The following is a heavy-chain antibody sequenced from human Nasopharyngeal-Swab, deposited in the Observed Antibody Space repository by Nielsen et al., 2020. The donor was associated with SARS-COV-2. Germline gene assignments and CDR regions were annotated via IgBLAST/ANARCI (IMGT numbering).Heavy chain of an antibody. CDR1: GFTFSSYA. CDR3: AREYRVADYDYVWRSSGLPFDY. CDR2: ISYDGSNK. D-gene: IGHD3-16*01. J-gene: IGHJ4*02. Sequence: GSLRLSCAASGFTFSSYAMHWVRQAPGKGLEWVAVISYDGSNKYYAVSVKGRFTISRDNSKNTLYLQMNSLRAEDTAVYYCAREYRVADYDYVWRSSGLPFDYWGQGTLVTVSS. V-gene: IGHV3-30-3*01.